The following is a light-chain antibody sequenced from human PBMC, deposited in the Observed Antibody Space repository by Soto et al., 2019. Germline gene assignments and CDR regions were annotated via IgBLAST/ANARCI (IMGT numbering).Light chain of an antibody. CDR3: FSFTRSSTWV. Sequence: QSALTQPASVSGSPGQSITISCTGTSSDVGGYNYVSWSQQHPGKAPKLVIYEVSNRPSGVSNHFSGSKSGNTASLTISGLQAEDEADYYCFSFTRSSTWVFGGGTKVTVL. CDR2: EVS. V-gene: IGLV2-14*01. J-gene: IGLJ3*02. CDR1: SSDVGGYNY.